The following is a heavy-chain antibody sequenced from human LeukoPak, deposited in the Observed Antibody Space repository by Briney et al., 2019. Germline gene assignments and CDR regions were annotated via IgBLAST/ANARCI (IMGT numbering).Heavy chain of an antibody. CDR1: GYNFTGYY. Sequence: GASVKVSCKASGYNFTGYYMHGVRQAPGQGLEWMGWINPDSGGTNYAQKLHGRVTMTRDTSISTAYMDLSGLRSDDTAVYYCARGFVVRGVSPIRPPLSGAFHIWGQGTMVTVSS. D-gene: IGHD3-10*01. CDR3: ARGFVVRGVSPIRPPLSGAFHI. CDR2: INPDSGGT. V-gene: IGHV1-2*02. J-gene: IGHJ3*02.